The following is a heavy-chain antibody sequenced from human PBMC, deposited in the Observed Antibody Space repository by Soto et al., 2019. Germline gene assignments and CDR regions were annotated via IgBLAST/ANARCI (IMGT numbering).Heavy chain of an antibody. CDR3: ARDGGGSVANHCLDP. D-gene: IGHD6-19*01. CDR1: DGSISPYY. J-gene: IGHJ5*02. Sequence: SETLSLTCSVSDGSISPYYWSWMRQPAGKGLEWIGRIDADGYTNYNPSLKSRVTMSVDTSKNQFSLKVTSLTAADTAMYYCARDGGGSVANHCLDPWGRGTXAPVSS. V-gene: IGHV4-4*07. CDR2: IDADGYT.